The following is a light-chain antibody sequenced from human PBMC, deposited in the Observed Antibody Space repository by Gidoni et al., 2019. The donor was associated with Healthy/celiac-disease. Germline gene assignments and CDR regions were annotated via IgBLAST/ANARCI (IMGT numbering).Light chain of an antibody. J-gene: IGKJ4*01. V-gene: IGKV3-20*01. Sequence: EIVLTQSPGTLSLSPGERATLSCRASQSVSSSYVAWYQQKPGQAPRRLIYGASSSATGIPDRFSGSGSGTDFTLTISRLEPEDFAMYYCQQYGSSLFTFGGXTKVEIK. CDR3: QQYGSSLFT. CDR2: GAS. CDR1: QSVSSSY.